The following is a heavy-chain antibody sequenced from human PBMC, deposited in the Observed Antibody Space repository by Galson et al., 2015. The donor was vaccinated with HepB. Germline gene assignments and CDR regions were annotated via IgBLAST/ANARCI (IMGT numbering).Heavy chain of an antibody. J-gene: IGHJ6*02. Sequence: SVKVSCKASGGTFSNSAISWVRQAPGQGLEWMGGIIPTSATTNYAQKFQGRLTISADESTNTVYMDLSTLRSEGSAVYYCARDQGQYYYDSSGYYAKLNYYFGMDVCGQGSTVTVSS. V-gene: IGHV1-69*13. CDR2: IIPTSATT. D-gene: IGHD3-22*01. CDR1: GGTFSNSA. CDR3: ARDQGQYYYDSSGYYAKLNYYFGMDV.